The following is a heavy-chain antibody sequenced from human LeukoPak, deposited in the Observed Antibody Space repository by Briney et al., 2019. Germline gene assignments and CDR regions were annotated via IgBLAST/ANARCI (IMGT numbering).Heavy chain of an antibody. CDR1: GGSISSSSYY. CDR3: ARDLGPGYDILTGLNWFDP. D-gene: IGHD3-9*01. CDR2: IYYSGST. V-gene: IGHV4-39*07. Sequence: PSETLSLTCTVSGGSISSSSYYWGWIRQPPGKGLEWIGSIYYSGSTYYNPSLKSRVTISVDTSKNQFSLKLSSVTAADTAVYYCARDLGPGYDILTGLNWFDPWGQGTLVTVSS. J-gene: IGHJ5*02.